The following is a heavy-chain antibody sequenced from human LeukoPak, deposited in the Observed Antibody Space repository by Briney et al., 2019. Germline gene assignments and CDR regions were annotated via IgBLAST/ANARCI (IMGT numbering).Heavy chain of an antibody. CDR1: GYTFTSYG. Sequence: ASVKVSCKASGYTFTSYGISWERQAPGQGLEWMGWISAYNGNTNYAQKLQGRVTMTTDTSTSTAYMELRSLRSDDTAVYYCARRGDCSSTSCRTNFDYWGQGTLVTVSS. CDR3: ARRGDCSSTSCRTNFDY. J-gene: IGHJ4*02. D-gene: IGHD2-2*01. CDR2: ISAYNGNT. V-gene: IGHV1-18*01.